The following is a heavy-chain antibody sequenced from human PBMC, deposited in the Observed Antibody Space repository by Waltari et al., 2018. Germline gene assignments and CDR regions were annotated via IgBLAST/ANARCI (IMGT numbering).Heavy chain of an antibody. V-gene: IGHV4-4*02. CDR3: AGDRAIGLFFDY. J-gene: IGHJ4*02. D-gene: IGHD2-2*01. CDR1: GDSVSGNSW. Sequence: QVQLQESGQGLVKPSGTLSLTCAVSGDSVSGNSWWSWVRQSPGKGMEWIGQVHHSGKTHYNPSIQSRVTISVDSPKNHFSLTLKSVTAADTAVYYCAGDRAIGLFFDYWGRGTLVTVSS. CDR2: VHHSGKT.